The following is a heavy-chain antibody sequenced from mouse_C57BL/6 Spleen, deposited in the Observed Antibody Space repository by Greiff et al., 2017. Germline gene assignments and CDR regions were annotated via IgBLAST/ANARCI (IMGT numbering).Heavy chain of an antibody. J-gene: IGHJ2*01. D-gene: IGHD1-1*01. Sequence: VQLKESGAELVRPGASVKLSCTASGFNIKDYYMHWVKQRPEQGLEWIGRIDPEDGDTEYAPKFQGKATMTADTSSNTAYLQLSRLTSEDTAVYYCTTPLTTVVATPFDYWGQGTTLTVSS. CDR3: TTPLTTVVATPFDY. V-gene: IGHV14-1*01. CDR2: IDPEDGDT. CDR1: GFNIKDYY.